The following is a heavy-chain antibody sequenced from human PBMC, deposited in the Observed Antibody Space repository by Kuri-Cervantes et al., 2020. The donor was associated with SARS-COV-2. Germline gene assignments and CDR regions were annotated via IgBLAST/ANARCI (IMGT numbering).Heavy chain of an antibody. Sequence: GESLKISCKGSGYSFTSYWIGWVRQGSGKGLEWVGRVRGKANNYATACAASVKGRFTISRDDSKNMAYLQMNSLKTEDTAVYYCTTLIDYWGQGALVTVSS. CDR2: VRGKANNYAT. CDR3: TTLIDY. V-gene: IGHV3-73*01. J-gene: IGHJ4*02. CDR1: GYSFTSYW.